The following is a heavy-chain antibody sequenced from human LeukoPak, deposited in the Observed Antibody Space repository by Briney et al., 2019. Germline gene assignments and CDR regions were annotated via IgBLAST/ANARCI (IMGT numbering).Heavy chain of an antibody. J-gene: IGHJ5*02. Sequence: SETLSLTCTVSGGSFSSGGYYWSWIRQHPGKGLEWIGYIYYSGSTYYNPSLKSRVTISVDTSKNQFSLKLSSVTAADTAVYYCARVVPAASDWFDPWGQGTLVTVSS. CDR2: IYYSGST. CDR1: GGSFSSGGYY. V-gene: IGHV4-31*03. CDR3: ARVVPAASDWFDP. D-gene: IGHD2-2*01.